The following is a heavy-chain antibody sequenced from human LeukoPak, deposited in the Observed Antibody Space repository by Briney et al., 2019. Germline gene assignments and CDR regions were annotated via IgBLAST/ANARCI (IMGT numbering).Heavy chain of an antibody. V-gene: IGHV3-21*01. CDR2: ISSSSSYI. CDR1: GFTFSSYS. J-gene: IGHJ4*02. D-gene: IGHD3-22*01. Sequence: PGGSLGLSCAASGFTFSSYSMNWVRQAPGKGLEWVSSISSSSSYIYYADSVKGRFTISRDNAKNSLHLQMNSLRAEDTAVYYCAKNYYDSSGLFDYWGQGTLVIVSS. CDR3: AKNYYDSSGLFDY.